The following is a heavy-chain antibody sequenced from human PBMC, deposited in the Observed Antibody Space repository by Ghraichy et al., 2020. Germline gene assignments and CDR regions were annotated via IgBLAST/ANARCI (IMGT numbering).Heavy chain of an antibody. CDR3: AKDSPRRYCSGGSCYLTTKPPPRDYYYYGMDV. CDR2: ISGSGGST. J-gene: IGHJ6*02. D-gene: IGHD2-15*01. CDR1: GFTFSSYA. Sequence: GGSLRLSCAASGFTFSSYAMSWVRQAPGKGLEWVSAISGSGGSTYYADSVKGRFTISRDNSKNTLYLQMNSLRAEDTAVYYCAKDSPRRYCSGGSCYLTTKPPPRDYYYYGMDVWGQGTTVTVPS. V-gene: IGHV3-23*01.